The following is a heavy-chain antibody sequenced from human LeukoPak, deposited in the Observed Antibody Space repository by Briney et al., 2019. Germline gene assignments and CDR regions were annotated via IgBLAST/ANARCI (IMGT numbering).Heavy chain of an antibody. V-gene: IGHV1-18*01. Sequence: ASVKVSCKVSGYTLTELSMHWVRQAPGKGLEWMGWISAYNGNTNYAQKLQGRVTMTTDTSTSTAYMELRSLRSDDTAVYYCARTLAHYYDSSGYCDYWGQGTLVTVSS. CDR3: ARTLAHYYDSSGYCDY. CDR2: ISAYNGNT. J-gene: IGHJ4*02. D-gene: IGHD3-22*01. CDR1: GYTLTELS.